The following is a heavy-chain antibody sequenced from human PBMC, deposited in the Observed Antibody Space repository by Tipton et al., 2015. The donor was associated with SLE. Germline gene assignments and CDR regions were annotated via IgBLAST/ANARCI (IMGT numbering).Heavy chain of an antibody. CDR3: ARHDYNDYYLDY. J-gene: IGHJ4*02. Sequence: TLSLTCTVSGGSISSGGYYWTWIRQLPGKGLEWIGYIYYSGNTYYNPSLGSRLTISVDTSKDQFSLRLTSVTAADTAVYYCARHDYNDYYLDYWGQGTLVTVSS. CDR1: GGSISSGGYY. V-gene: IGHV4-31*03. D-gene: IGHD4-11*01. CDR2: IYYSGNT.